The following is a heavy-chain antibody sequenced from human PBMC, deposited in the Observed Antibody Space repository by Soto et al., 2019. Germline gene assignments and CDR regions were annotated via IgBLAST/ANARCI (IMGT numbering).Heavy chain of an antibody. CDR1: GYTFTSYD. V-gene: IGHV1-8*01. D-gene: IGHD5-12*01. Sequence: ASVKVSCKASGYTFTSYDINWVRQATGQGLEWMGWMNPNSGNTGYAQKFQGRVTMTTDTSTSTAYMELRSLRSDDTAVYYCARVRERWLQDDYWGQGTLVTVSS. CDR2: MNPNSGNT. J-gene: IGHJ4*02. CDR3: ARVRERWLQDDY.